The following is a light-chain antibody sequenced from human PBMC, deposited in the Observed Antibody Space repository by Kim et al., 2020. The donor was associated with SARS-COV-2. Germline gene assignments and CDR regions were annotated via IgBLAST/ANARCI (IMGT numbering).Light chain of an antibody. CDR1: SSNIGSNT. CDR2: SNN. J-gene: IGLJ3*02. CDR3: AAWDDSLNGPV. Sequence: ELTQPPSASGTPGQRVTISCSGSSSNIGSNTVNWYQQLPGTAPKLLIYSNNQRPSGVPDLFSGSKSGTSASLAISGLQSEDEADYYCAAWDDSLNGPVFGGGTQLTVL. V-gene: IGLV1-44*01.